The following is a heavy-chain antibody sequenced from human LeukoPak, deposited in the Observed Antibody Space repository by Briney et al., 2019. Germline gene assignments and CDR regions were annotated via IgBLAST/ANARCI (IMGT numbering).Heavy chain of an antibody. CDR2: IVVGGGNT. Sequence: SVKVSCKASGFTFTSSAVQWVRQARGQRLEWIGWIVVGGGNTNYAQKFQERVTITRDMSTSTAYMELSSLRSEDTAVYYCAAAMERRGSDAFDIWGQGTMVTVSS. V-gene: IGHV1-58*01. CDR3: AAAMERRGSDAFDI. D-gene: IGHD1-1*01. CDR1: GFTFTSSA. J-gene: IGHJ3*02.